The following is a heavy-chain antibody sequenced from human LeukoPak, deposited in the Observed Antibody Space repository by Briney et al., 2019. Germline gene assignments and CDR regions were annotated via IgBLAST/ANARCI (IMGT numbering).Heavy chain of an antibody. Sequence: PGGSLRLSCAASGFTFSSCAMSWVRQAPGKGLEWVSAISGSGGSTYYADSVKGRLTISRDNSKNTLYLQMNSLRAEDTAVYYCAKDGQQLGWFDPWGQGTLVTVSS. V-gene: IGHV3-23*01. D-gene: IGHD6-13*01. CDR3: AKDGQQLGWFDP. J-gene: IGHJ5*02. CDR1: GFTFSSCA. CDR2: ISGSGGST.